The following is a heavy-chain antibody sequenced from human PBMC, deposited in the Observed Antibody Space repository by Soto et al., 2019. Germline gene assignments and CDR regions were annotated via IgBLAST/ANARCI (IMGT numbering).Heavy chain of an antibody. J-gene: IGHJ4*02. CDR2: ISSDGSNK. CDR3: AKDHSSDWYGLIDY. D-gene: IGHD6-19*01. V-gene: IGHV3-30*18. Sequence: QVQLVESGVGVVQPGWSLRLSCAASGFTFSSYGMHWVRQAPGKGLERVAVISSDGSNKYYADSVKGRFTLSRDNSKNTLYLQMNSMRAEDTAVYYCAKDHSSDWYGLIDYWGQGTLVTVCS. CDR1: GFTFSSYG.